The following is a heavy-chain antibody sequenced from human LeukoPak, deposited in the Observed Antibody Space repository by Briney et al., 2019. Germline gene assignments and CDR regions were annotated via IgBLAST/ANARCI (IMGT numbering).Heavy chain of an antibody. CDR2: ISNNGGGI. V-gene: IGHV3-64D*06. D-gene: IGHD6-13*01. J-gene: IGHJ4*02. CDR1: GFTFSSYA. CDR3: VKDPRSTSSWTFDF. Sequence: GGSLRLSCSASGFTFSSYAMHWVRQAPGKGLGYVSAISNNGGGIYYADSVKGRFTISRDNSKNTMYLQMSSLRAEDTAVYYCVKDPRSTSSWTFDFWGQGTLVTVSS.